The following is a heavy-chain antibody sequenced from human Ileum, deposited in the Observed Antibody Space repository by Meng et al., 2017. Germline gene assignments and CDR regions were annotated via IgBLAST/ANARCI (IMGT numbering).Heavy chain of an antibody. CDR1: GYIFTRYG. D-gene: IGHD4-23*01. CDR3: ARDTVGTTLGDY. CDR2: ISAYSGNT. V-gene: IGHV1-18*01. J-gene: IGHJ4*02. Sequence: QVQLVQSGAEVKKPGAAVNVSCKASGYIFTRYGIGWVRQAPGQGLEWMGWISAYSGNTKYAQKLQGRVTMTTDTSTSTAYMELRNLRSDDTAMYYCARDTVGTTLGDYWGQGTLVTVSS.